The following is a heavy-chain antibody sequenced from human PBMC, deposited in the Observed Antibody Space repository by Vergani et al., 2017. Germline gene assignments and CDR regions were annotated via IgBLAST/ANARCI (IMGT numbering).Heavy chain of an antibody. CDR2: IRYDGSNK. CDR1: GFTFNQYG. J-gene: IGHJ6*02. CDR3: LGDGSYYYGMDV. Sequence: QVQLVESGGGVVQPGRSLRLSCAASGFTFNQYGMHWVRQAPGKGLEWVAFIRYDGSNKYYADSVKGRFTISRDNSKNTLYLQMNSLRAEDTAVYYCLGDGSYYYGMDVWGQGTTVTVSS. D-gene: IGHD3-16*01. V-gene: IGHV3-30*02.